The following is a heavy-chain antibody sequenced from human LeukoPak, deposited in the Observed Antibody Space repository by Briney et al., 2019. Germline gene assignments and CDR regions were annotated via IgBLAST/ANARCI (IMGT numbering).Heavy chain of an antibody. J-gene: IGHJ4*02. CDR2: ISSSSSTI. CDR1: GFTFSSYS. D-gene: IGHD3-22*01. Sequence: PGGSLRLSCAASGFTFSSYSMNWVRQAPGKGLERVSYISSSSSTIYYADSVKGRFTISRDNAKNSLYLQMNSLRAEDTAVYYCARSRGSGYYDSSGYSDYWGQGTLVTVSS. V-gene: IGHV3-48*01. CDR3: ARSRGSGYYDSSGYSDY.